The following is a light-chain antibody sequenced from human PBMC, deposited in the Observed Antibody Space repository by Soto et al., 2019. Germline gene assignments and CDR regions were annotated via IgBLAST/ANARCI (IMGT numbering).Light chain of an antibody. J-gene: IGKJ1*01. Sequence: DIQMSQSPSTLSASVGDRVTITCRASRRLTRWLAWYQQKPGKAPKLLIYETSILQSGVPSRFSRSGSGTDFTLSISSLQPDDIATYYCQQDSNFWTFGQGTRV. CDR2: ETS. CDR1: RRLTRW. CDR3: QQDSNFWT. V-gene: IGKV1-5*03.